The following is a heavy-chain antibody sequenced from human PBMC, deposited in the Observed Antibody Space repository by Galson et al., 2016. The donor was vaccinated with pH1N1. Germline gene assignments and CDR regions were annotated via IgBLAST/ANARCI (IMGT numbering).Heavy chain of an antibody. CDR1: GFTFSSYG. D-gene: IGHD2/OR15-2a*01. V-gene: IGHV3-64D*06. Sequence: SLRLSCAASGFTFSSYGIRWVRQAPGKGLELVSAISHNGGSTYYADSVKGRFTISRDNTKNNIFLQMNSLRTEDTAVYYCVKAYYRNRERSDAFDLWGQGTMVTVSS. CDR3: VKAYYRNRERSDAFDL. CDR2: ISHNGGST. J-gene: IGHJ3*01.